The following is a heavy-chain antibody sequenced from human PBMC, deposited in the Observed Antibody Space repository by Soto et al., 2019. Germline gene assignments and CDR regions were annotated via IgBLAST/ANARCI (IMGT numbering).Heavy chain of an antibody. CDR1: GGSISSGDYY. J-gene: IGHJ5*02. Sequence: QVQLQESGPGLVKPSQTLSLTCTVSGGSISSGDYYWSWIRQPPGKGLEWIGYIYYSGSTYYNPSLQSRVTISVDTSKNQFSLKLSSVTAADTAVYYCARDSLWFGELSGDNWFDPWGQGTLVTVSS. CDR2: IYYSGST. CDR3: ARDSLWFGELSGDNWFDP. D-gene: IGHD3-10*01. V-gene: IGHV4-30-4*01.